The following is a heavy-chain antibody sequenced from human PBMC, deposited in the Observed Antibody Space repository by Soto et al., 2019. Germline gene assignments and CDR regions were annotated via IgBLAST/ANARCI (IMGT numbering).Heavy chain of an antibody. D-gene: IGHD2-8*01. CDR2: IYYSGST. V-gene: IGHV4-39*01. Sequence: SETLSLTCTVSGGSISRSTYYWGWIRQPPGKGLEWIGNIYYSGSTHYNPSLKSRVTISVDPSKNQFSLKLRSVTAADTAVYYCARLDAVSYFDYWGQGTQVTVSS. J-gene: IGHJ4*02. CDR3: ARLDAVSYFDY. CDR1: GGSISRSTYY.